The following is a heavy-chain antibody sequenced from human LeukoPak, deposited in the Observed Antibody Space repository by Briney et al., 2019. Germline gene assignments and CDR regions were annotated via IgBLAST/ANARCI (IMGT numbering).Heavy chain of an antibody. D-gene: IGHD6-19*01. V-gene: IGHV3-48*01. CDR1: GFTFSSYS. CDR2: ISSSSSTI. J-gene: IGHJ6*02. Sequence: TGGSLRLSCAASGFTFSSYSMNWVRQAPGKGLEWVSYISSSSSTIYYADSVKGRFTISRDNAKNSLYLQMNSLRAEDTAVYYCARENVAGTDYYYGMDVWGQGTTVTVSS. CDR3: ARENVAGTDYYYGMDV.